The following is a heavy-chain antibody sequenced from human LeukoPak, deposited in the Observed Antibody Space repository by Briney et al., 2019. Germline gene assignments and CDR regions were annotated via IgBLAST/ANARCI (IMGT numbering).Heavy chain of an antibody. D-gene: IGHD3-10*01. J-gene: IGHJ4*02. CDR3: ARPKEYYYGSGSYFH. V-gene: IGHV1-69*04. CDR1: GGTFSSYA. Sequence: SVTVSCKASGGTFSSYAISWVRQAPGQGLEWMGRIIPILGIANYAQKFQGRVTITADKSTSTAYMELSSLRSEDTAVYYCARPKEYYYGSGSYFHWGQGTLVTVSS. CDR2: IIPILGIA.